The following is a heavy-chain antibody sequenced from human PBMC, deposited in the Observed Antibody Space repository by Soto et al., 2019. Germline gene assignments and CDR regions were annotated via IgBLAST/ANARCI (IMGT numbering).Heavy chain of an antibody. D-gene: IGHD7-27*01. Sequence: GGSLRLSCAASEFTFSSYAMHWVRQAPGKGLEWVAVISYDGSNKYYADSVKGRFTISRDNSKNTLYLQMNSLRAEDTAVYYCAREAGDREGGTGSLPYYYYYMDVWGKGTTVTVSS. CDR2: ISYDGSNK. CDR1: EFTFSSYA. CDR3: AREAGDREGGTGSLPYYYYYMDV. V-gene: IGHV3-30*04. J-gene: IGHJ6*03.